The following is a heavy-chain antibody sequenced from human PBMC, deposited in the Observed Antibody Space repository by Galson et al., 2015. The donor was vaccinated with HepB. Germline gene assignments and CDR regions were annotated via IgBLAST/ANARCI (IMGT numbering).Heavy chain of an antibody. CDR3: TRDEGIVGPHTKFDF. Sequence: SLRLSCAVSGFSFDDYAMSWVRQAPGKGLEWVSGINWNGGSSGYADSVKGRFSISRDNAKNSLYLQMNSLRAEDTALYYCTRDEGIVGPHTKFDFWGQGTLVTVSS. CDR2: INWNGGSS. CDR1: GFSFDDYA. V-gene: IGHV3-20*04. J-gene: IGHJ4*02. D-gene: IGHD1-26*01.